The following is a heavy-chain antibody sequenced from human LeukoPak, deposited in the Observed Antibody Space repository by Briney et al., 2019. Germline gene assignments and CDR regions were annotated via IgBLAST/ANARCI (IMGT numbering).Heavy chain of an antibody. CDR2: INQDGSEK. CDR1: GFTFSSYW. Sequence: GGSLRLSCAASGFTFSSYWMSWVRQAPGKGLEWVANINQDGSEKYYVDSVKGRFTISRDNAKNSLYLQMNSLRAEDTAVYYCARGGWATVTTGYFDYWGQGTLVTVSS. V-gene: IGHV3-7*01. J-gene: IGHJ4*02. D-gene: IGHD4-17*01. CDR3: ARGGWATVTTGYFDY.